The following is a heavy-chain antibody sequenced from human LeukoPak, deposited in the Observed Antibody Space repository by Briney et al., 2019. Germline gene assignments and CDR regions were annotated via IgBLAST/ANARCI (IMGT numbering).Heavy chain of an antibody. CDR1: GYSFTSYW. V-gene: IGHV5-51*01. J-gene: IGHJ4*02. CDR2: IYPGDSDT. D-gene: IGHD3-22*01. CDR3: ARGRYYYDSSGSRGERYDY. Sequence: GESLKISCKGSGYSFTSYWIGWVRQMPGKGLEWMGIIYPGDSDTRYSPSFQGQVTISADKSISTAYLQWSSLKASDTAMYYCARGRYYYDSSGSRGERYDYWGQGTLVTVSS.